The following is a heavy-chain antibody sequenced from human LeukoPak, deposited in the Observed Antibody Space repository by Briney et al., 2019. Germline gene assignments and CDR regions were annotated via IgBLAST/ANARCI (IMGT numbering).Heavy chain of an antibody. Sequence: SETLSLTCTVSGGSISSTFDYWGWIRQPPGKGLEWIGSIYYSGSTFYNPSLKSQVIISVDTSKNQFSLKLSSVTAADTAVYYCARRIIAVSAFDIWGQGTMVTVSS. CDR3: ARRIIAVSAFDI. CDR2: IYYSGST. J-gene: IGHJ3*02. CDR1: GGSISSTFDY. V-gene: IGHV4-39*01. D-gene: IGHD2/OR15-2a*01.